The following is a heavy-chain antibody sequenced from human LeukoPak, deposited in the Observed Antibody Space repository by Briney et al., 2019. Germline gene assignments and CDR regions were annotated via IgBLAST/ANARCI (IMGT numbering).Heavy chain of an antibody. CDR1: GFTFSNYW. V-gene: IGHV3-74*01. CDR2: IHTDGIST. Sequence: GGSLRLSCAASGFTFSNYWMHWVRQAPGKGLVWVSRIHTDGISTTYADSVKGRFTISRDNAKNTLYLQMNSLRAEDTAVYYCAELGITMIGGVWGKGTTVTISS. D-gene: IGHD3-10*02. CDR3: AELGITMIGGV. J-gene: IGHJ6*04.